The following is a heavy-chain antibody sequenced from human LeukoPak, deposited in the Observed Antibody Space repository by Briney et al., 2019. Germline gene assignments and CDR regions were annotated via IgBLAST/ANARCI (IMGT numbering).Heavy chain of an antibody. J-gene: IGHJ4*02. CDR2: ISGSGGST. CDR1: GFTFSSYA. V-gene: IGHV3-23*01. Sequence: GGSLRLSCAASGFTFSSYAMSWVRQAPGKGLEWVSAISGSGGSTYYADSVKGRFTISRDNSKNTLYLQMNSLRAEDTAVYYCAKTPSFVVVPHDCDYWGQGTLVTVSS. CDR3: AKTPSFVVVPHDCDY. D-gene: IGHD2-2*01.